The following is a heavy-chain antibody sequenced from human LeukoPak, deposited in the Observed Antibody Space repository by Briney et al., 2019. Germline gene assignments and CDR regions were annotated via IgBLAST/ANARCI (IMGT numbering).Heavy chain of an antibody. J-gene: IGHJ4*02. D-gene: IGHD2-15*01. Sequence: GESLKISRKGSGYSFTSYWIGWVRQMPGKGLEWMGIIYPGDSDTRYSPSFQGQVTISADKSISTAYLQWSSLKASDTAMYYCARGEMRYCSGGYCYDYCGQGTLVTVSS. CDR2: IYPGDSDT. CDR3: ARGEMRYCSGGYCYDY. V-gene: IGHV5-51*01. CDR1: GYSFTSYW.